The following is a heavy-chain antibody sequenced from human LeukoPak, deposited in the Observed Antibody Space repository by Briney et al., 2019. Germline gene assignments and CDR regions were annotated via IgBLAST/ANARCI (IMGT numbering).Heavy chain of an antibody. CDR3: AKVRQEELSLRSYYFDY. CDR1: GFTFSSYA. D-gene: IGHD3-16*02. V-gene: IGHV3-30-3*01. J-gene: IGHJ4*02. CDR2: ISYDGSNK. Sequence: PGGSLRLSCAASGFTFSSYAMHWVRQAPGKGLEWVAVISYDGSNKYYADSVKGRFTISRDNSKNTLYLQMNSLRAEDTAVYYCAKVRQEELSLRSYYFDYWGQGTLVTVSS.